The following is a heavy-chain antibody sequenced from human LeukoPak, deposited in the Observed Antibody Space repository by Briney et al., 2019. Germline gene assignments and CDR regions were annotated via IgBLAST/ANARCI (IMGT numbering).Heavy chain of an antibody. V-gene: IGHV3-23*01. Sequence: GGFLRLSCAASGFTFSSYAMSWVRQAPGKGLEWVSAISGSGGSTYYADSVKGRFTISRDNSKNTLYLQMNSLRAEDTAVYYCAKDLPKGWYHVGYFQHWGQGTLVTVSS. J-gene: IGHJ1*01. CDR1: GFTFSSYA. CDR2: ISGSGGST. CDR3: AKDLPKGWYHVGYFQH. D-gene: IGHD6-19*01.